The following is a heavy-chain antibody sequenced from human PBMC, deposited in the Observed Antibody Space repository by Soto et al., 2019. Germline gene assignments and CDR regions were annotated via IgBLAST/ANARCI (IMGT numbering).Heavy chain of an antibody. CDR2: IVVGSGNT. Sequence: QMQLVQSGPEVKKPGTSVKVSCKASGFTFTTSAVQWVRQACGQRLEWVGWIVVGSGNTNYAQKFQERVTITRDMSTSTAYMELSSLRSEDTAVYYCAAESPVLRFLEGAYYYYYAMDVWGQGTTVTVSS. J-gene: IGHJ6*02. CDR1: GFTFTTSA. D-gene: IGHD3-3*01. CDR3: AAESPVLRFLEGAYYYYYAMDV. V-gene: IGHV1-58*01.